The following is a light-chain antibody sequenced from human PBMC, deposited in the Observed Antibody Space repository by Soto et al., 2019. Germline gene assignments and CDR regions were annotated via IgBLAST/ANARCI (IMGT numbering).Light chain of an antibody. CDR2: KGS. CDR1: RSDVESYNL. V-gene: IGLV2-23*01. J-gene: IGLJ2*01. CDR3: CSYAGSSSHVV. Sequence: QSALTQPASVSGSPGQSITISCTGTRSDVESYNLVSWYQQHPGKAPKLMIYKGSKRPSGVSNRFSGSKSGNTASLTNSGLQAEDEADYYCCSYAGSSSHVVFGGGTKLTVL.